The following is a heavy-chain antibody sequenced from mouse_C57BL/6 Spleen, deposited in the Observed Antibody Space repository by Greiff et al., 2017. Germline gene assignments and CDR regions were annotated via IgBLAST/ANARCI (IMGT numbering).Heavy chain of an antibody. CDR2: FYPGSGSI. CDR3: ARHEEEGYYDYFDD. D-gene: IGHD2-4*01. V-gene: IGHV1-62-2*01. J-gene: IGHJ2*01. Sequence: QVQLKESGAELVKPGASVKLSCKASGYTFTEYTIHWVKQRSGQGLEWIGWFYPGSGSIMYNEKFKDKATLTADKSYITVYMELSSWKSEDSAVYVCARHEEEGYYDYFDDWGQGPTLTVSS. CDR1: GYTFTEYT.